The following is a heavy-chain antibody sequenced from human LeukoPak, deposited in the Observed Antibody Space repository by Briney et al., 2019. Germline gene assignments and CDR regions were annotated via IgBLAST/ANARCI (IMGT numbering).Heavy chain of an antibody. CDR2: FSGGGGST. V-gene: IGHV3-23*01. CDR1: GFILTNYG. D-gene: IGHD3-10*01. Sequence: GGSLRLSGGAPGFILTNYGMSGGGQGPGKGGGGWAAFSGGGGSTSYADAVKGRFTTSTDTSKNTVYLQMNSLRAEDTAIYYCAKCGSGPLPLYYGMDVWGRGTTVTVSS. J-gene: IGHJ6*02. CDR3: AKCGSGPLPLYYGMDV.